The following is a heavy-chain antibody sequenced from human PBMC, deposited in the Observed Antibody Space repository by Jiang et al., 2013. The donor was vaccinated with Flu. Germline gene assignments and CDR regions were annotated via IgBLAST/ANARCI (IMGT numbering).Heavy chain of an antibody. CDR2: IIPIFGTP. Sequence: SGAEVRKPGSSVKVSCKASGDTFSSYAISWVRQAPGQGLEWMGGIIPIFGTPNYAQNFLGRVTIIADESTSTVYMELSSLRSEDTAVYYCASHYYDSSDYSVAFDYWGQGTLVTVSS. V-gene: IGHV1-69*01. CDR1: GDTFSSYA. J-gene: IGHJ4*02. CDR3: ASHYYDSSDYSVAFDY. D-gene: IGHD3-22*01.